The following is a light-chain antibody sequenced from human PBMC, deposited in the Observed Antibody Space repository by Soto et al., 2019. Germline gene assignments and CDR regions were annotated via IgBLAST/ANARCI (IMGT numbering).Light chain of an antibody. J-gene: IGKJ1*01. CDR3: QQYGGSPRT. Sequence: DIQMTQSPSSLSASVGDRVTITCRASQGVSAYLLWYQQRQGTAPKLLIYAASNLLSGVPSRFSGSGSGTNFTLTISRLEPEDFAVYYCQQYGGSPRTFGQGTKVERK. CDR2: AAS. V-gene: IGKV1-39*01. CDR1: QGVSAY.